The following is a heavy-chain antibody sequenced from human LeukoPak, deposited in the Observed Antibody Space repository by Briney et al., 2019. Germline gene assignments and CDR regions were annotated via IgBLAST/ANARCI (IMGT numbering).Heavy chain of an antibody. J-gene: IGHJ4*02. CDR1: GGSISSYY. CDR3: ARDMDSSGYYRGF. Sequence: PSETLSLTCTVSGGSISSYYWSWIRQPAGKGLEWIGRIFSSGSTSYNPSLKSRVTMSVDTSKNQFSLKVTSVTAADTAVYYCARDMDSSGYYRGFWGQGTRVTVSS. CDR2: IFSSGST. D-gene: IGHD3-22*01. V-gene: IGHV4-4*07.